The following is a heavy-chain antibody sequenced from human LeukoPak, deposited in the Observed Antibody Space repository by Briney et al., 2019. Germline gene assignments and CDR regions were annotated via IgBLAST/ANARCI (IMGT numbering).Heavy chain of an antibody. J-gene: IGHJ4*02. CDR3: ARHIEAATALHY. CDR1: GFTFSDYY. D-gene: IGHD2-21*01. V-gene: IGHV3-11*01. CDR2: ITSSGSTI. Sequence: GGSLRRSCAASGFTFSDYYMSWIRQAPGKGLEWISYITSSGSTIYYTDSVKGRFTVSRDNAKNSLYLQMNSLRAEDTAVYFCARHIEAATALHYWGQGTLVTVSS.